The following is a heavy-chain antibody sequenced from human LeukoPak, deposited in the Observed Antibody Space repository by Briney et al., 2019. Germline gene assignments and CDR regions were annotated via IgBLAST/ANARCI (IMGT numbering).Heavy chain of an antibody. Sequence: SETLSLTCTVSGGSISSSSYYWGWIRQPPGKGLEWIGSIYYSGSTYYNPSLKSRVTISVDTSKNPFSLKLSSVTAADTAVYYCARIIVAGTFYFDYWGQGTLVTVSS. V-gene: IGHV4-39*01. J-gene: IGHJ4*02. D-gene: IGHD6-19*01. CDR3: ARIIVAGTFYFDY. CDR1: GGSISSSSYY. CDR2: IYYSGST.